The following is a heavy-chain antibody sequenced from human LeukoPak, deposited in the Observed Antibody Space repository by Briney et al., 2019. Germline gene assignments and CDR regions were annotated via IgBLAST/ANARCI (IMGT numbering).Heavy chain of an antibody. Sequence: GGSLRLSCAASGFSFSTYAMSWVRQAPGKGLEWVSLISGTGGTTYYADSVKGRLTISRDNSKNTLYLQMNSLRVEDTAVYYCAKDAHSGSYFDYWGQGILVTVSS. CDR1: GFSFSTYA. CDR2: ISGTGGTT. J-gene: IGHJ4*01. V-gene: IGHV3-23*01. CDR3: AKDAHSGSYFDY. D-gene: IGHD1-26*01.